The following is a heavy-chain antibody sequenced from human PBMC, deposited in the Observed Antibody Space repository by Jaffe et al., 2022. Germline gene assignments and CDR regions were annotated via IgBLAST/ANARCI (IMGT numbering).Heavy chain of an antibody. CDR2: IYHSGST. V-gene: IGHV4-38-2*01. Sequence: QVQLQESGPGLVKPSETLSLTCAVSGYSISSGYYWGWIRQPPGKGLEWIGSIYHSGSTYYNPSLKSRVTISVDTSKNQFSLKLSSVTAADTAVYYCARHADYYDSSAPGSYFDYWGQGTLVTVSS. CDR1: GYSISSGYY. CDR3: ARHADYYDSSAPGSYFDY. D-gene: IGHD3-22*01. J-gene: IGHJ4*02.